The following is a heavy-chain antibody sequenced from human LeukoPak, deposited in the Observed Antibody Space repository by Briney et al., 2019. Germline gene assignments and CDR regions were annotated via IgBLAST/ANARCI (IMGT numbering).Heavy chain of an antibody. CDR1: GGTIISSSHY. CDR3: AREEASAADY. CDR2: IYYNGGT. Sequence: SETLSLTCTVSGGTIISSSHYWAWIRQPPGKGLEWIGSIYYNGGTFYSPSLKSRASISVDTSKNQFSLKLSSVTAADTSVYFCAREEASAADYWGQGTLVTVSS. D-gene: IGHD6-13*01. V-gene: IGHV4-39*01. J-gene: IGHJ4*02.